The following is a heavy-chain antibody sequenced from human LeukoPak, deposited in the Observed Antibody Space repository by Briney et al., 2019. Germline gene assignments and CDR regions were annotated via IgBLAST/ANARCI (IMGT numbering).Heavy chain of an antibody. Sequence: GGSLRLSCAASGFTFSTYSMNWVRQAPGKGLEWASSISSSSSYIYYADSVQGRFTISRDNAKNSLYLQMNSLRAEDTAVYYWAGDPLVCDSGSSMIAYWGQGTLVTVSS. V-gene: IGHV3-21*01. J-gene: IGHJ4*02. CDR2: ISSSSSYI. CDR3: AGDPLVCDSGSSMIAY. CDR1: GFTFSTYS. D-gene: IGHD3-10*01.